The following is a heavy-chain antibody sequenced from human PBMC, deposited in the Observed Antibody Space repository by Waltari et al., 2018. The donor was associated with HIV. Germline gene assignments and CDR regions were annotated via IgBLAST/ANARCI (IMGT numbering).Heavy chain of an antibody. CDR3: ARRLWDYDSSGYYIDACDI. J-gene: IGHJ3*02. Sequence: EVQLVQSGAEVKKPGESLKISCKGSGYSFTSYWIGWVRQMPGKGLEWMGIIYTGDSDTRYSPSFQGQVTISADKSISTAYLQWSSLKASDTAMYYCARRLWDYDSSGYYIDACDIWGQGTMVTVSS. CDR1: GYSFTSYW. CDR2: IYTGDSDT. D-gene: IGHD3-22*01. V-gene: IGHV5-51*01.